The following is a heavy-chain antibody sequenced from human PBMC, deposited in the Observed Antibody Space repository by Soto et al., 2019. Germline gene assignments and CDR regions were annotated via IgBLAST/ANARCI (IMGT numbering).Heavy chain of an antibody. CDR3: ARQSGTAMVIDYYYGMDV. Sequence: PGGSLRLSCAASGFSSSSYGMHWVRQAPGKGLEWVAMISYDGTDEYYADSVKGRFTISRDNFKNAVYLQMNSLRAEDTAVYYCARQSGTAMVIDYYYGMDVWGQGTTVTVSS. J-gene: IGHJ6*02. V-gene: IGHV3-30*03. CDR2: ISYDGTDE. D-gene: IGHD5-18*01. CDR1: GFSSSSYG.